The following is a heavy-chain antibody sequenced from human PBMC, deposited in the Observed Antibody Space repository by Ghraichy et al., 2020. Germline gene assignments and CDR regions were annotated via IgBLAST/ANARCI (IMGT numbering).Heavy chain of an antibody. CDR1: GYTFTSYP. CDR2: INPGNGNT. Sequence: ASVKVCCKASGYTFTSYPLHWVRQAPGQRLEWMGWINPGNGNTKYSENFQGRVTVTRDTSANTIYMELSSLRSEDTAVFYCARGRGYRGIGSGYYLDQWGQGTLVTVSS. J-gene: IGHJ4*02. D-gene: IGHD3-22*01. CDR3: ARGRGYRGIGSGYYLDQ. V-gene: IGHV1-3*01.